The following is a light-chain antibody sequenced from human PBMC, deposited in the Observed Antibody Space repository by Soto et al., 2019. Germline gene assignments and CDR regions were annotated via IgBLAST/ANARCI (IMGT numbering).Light chain of an antibody. Sequence: QSALTQPPSVSAAPGQKVTISCSGSSSNIGGNSVSWYQQLPGTAPKLLIYDDDKRPSGIPDRFSGSKSGTSATLGITGFQTGDEADYYCGSWDSSLSAYVVATGTKV. CDR1: SSNIGGNS. V-gene: IGLV1-51*01. CDR2: DDD. J-gene: IGLJ1*01. CDR3: GSWDSSLSAYV.